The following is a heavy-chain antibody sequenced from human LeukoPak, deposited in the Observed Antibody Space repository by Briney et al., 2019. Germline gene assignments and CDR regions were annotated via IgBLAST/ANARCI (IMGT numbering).Heavy chain of an antibody. CDR1: GYTFTGYY. Sequence: ASVKVSCKASGYTFTGYYMHWVRQAPGQGLEWMGWINPNSGGTYYAQKFQGRVTMTRYTSISTAYMELSRLRSDDTAVYYCASSRVGIAVAGTEFDFDYWGQGTLVTVSS. CDR2: INPNSGGT. J-gene: IGHJ4*02. CDR3: ASSRVGIAVAGTEFDFDY. D-gene: IGHD6-19*01. V-gene: IGHV1-2*02.